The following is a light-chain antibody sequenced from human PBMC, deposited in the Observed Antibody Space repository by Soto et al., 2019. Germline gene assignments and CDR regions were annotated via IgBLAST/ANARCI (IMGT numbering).Light chain of an antibody. CDR2: DAS. CDR3: QQVNVYPST. J-gene: IGKJ4*01. V-gene: IGKV1-5*01. Sequence: IQMTQSPSTLSASVGDRVTITCRASHNIERWMAWYQQKPGKAPNLLIYDASTLHSGVPSRFSGGGSGTDFTLTISSLQPEDFATYYCQQVNVYPSTFGGGTKVDIK. CDR1: HNIERW.